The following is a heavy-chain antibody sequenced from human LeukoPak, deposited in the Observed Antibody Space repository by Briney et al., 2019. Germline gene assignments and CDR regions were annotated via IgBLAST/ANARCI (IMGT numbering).Heavy chain of an antibody. Sequence: SGTLSLTCAVYGGSFSGYYWSWIRQPPGKGLEWIGEINHSGSTNYNPSLKSRVTISVDTSKNQFSLKLSSVTAADTAVYYCARGPCSSTSCYGGVYYYYGMDVWGQGTTVTVSS. J-gene: IGHJ6*02. V-gene: IGHV4-34*01. D-gene: IGHD2-2*01. CDR3: ARGPCSSTSCYGGVYYYYGMDV. CDR2: INHSGST. CDR1: GGSFSGYY.